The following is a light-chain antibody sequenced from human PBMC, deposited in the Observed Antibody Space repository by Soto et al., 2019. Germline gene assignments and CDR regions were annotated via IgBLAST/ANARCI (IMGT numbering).Light chain of an antibody. V-gene: IGKV3-20*01. CDR1: QSVSSTY. Sequence: EIVLTQSPGTLSLSPGERATLSCRASQSVSSTYLAWYQQKPGQPPRLLIYAASSRATGIPDRFSGTRSGTDFTLTISRLEPEYFAVYYCQQYDNSLYTFGPGTKLEIK. CDR2: AAS. J-gene: IGKJ2*01. CDR3: QQYDNSLYT.